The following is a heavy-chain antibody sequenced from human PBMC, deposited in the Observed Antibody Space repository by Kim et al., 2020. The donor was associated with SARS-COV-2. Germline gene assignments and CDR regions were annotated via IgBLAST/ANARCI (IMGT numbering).Heavy chain of an antibody. CDR2: ISGSGGST. V-gene: IGHV3-23*01. Sequence: GGSLRLSCAASGFTFSSYAMSWVRQAPGKGLEWVSAISGSGGSTYYADSVKGRFTISRDNSKNTLYLQMNSLRAEDTAVYYCASQPYGDSPTYYYYGMDVWGQGTTVTVSS. J-gene: IGHJ6*02. D-gene: IGHD4-17*01. CDR3: ASQPYGDSPTYYYYGMDV. CDR1: GFTFSSYA.